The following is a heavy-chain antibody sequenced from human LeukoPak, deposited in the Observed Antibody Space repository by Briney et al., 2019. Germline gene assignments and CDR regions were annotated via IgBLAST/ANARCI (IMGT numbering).Heavy chain of an antibody. Sequence: PSETLSLTCTVSGGSISSYYWSWIRRPPGKGLEWIGYIYYSGSTNYNPSLKSRVTISVDTSKNQFSLKLSSVTAADTAVYYCARRKGPRRPFDYWGQGTLVTVSS. CDR2: IYYSGST. CDR1: GGSISSYY. CDR3: ARRKGPRRPFDY. J-gene: IGHJ4*02. V-gene: IGHV4-59*08. D-gene: IGHD6-6*01.